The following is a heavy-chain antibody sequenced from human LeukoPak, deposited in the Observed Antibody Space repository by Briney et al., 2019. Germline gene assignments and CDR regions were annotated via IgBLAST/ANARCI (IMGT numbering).Heavy chain of an antibody. CDR2: IYYSGST. D-gene: IGHD6-19*01. J-gene: IGHJ4*02. CDR3: ARDRGFSRGWYGFFDY. V-gene: IGHV4-59*01. CDR1: GGSISSYY. Sequence: SETLSLTCTVSGGSISSYYWSWIRQPPGKGLEWIGYIYYSGSTNYNPSLKSRVTISVDTSKNQFSLKLSSVTAADTAVYYCARDRGFSRGWYGFFDYWGQGTLVTVSS.